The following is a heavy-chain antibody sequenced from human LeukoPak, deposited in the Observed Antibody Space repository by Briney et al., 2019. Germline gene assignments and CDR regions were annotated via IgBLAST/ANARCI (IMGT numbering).Heavy chain of an antibody. Sequence: GGSLRLSCAVSGITLSNYGMSWVRQAPGKGLEWVAGISGSGGSTHYADSVKGRFTISRDNRKSTQYLQLTSLRAEDTAVYFCAKRGVVIRVILVGFHKEAYYFDSWGQGALVTVSS. CDR3: AKRGVVIRVILVGFHKEAYYFDS. CDR1: GITLSNYG. J-gene: IGHJ4*02. V-gene: IGHV3-23*01. CDR2: ISGSGGST. D-gene: IGHD3-10*01.